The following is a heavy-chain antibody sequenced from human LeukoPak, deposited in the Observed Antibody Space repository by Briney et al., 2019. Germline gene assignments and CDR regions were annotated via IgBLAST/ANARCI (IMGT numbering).Heavy chain of an antibody. V-gene: IGHV4-39*07. Sequence: SETLSLTCTVSGGSISSSSYYWGWIRQPPGKGLEWIGSIYYSGSTYYNPSPKSRVTISVDTSKNQFSLKLSSVTAADTAVYYCAREGLRFNLPNHIDYWGQGTLVTVSS. CDR3: AREGLRFNLPNHIDY. J-gene: IGHJ4*02. D-gene: IGHD3-3*01. CDR1: GGSISSSSYY. CDR2: IYYSGST.